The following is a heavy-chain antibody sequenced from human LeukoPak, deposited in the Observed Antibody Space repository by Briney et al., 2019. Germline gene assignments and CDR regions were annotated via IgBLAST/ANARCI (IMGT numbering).Heavy chain of an antibody. Sequence: PGGSLRLSCAASGFTFSSYSMNWLRQAPGKGLEWVSSISSSSSYIYYADSVKGRFTISRDNAKNSLYLQMNSLRAEDTAVYYCARVVKGYYGSGRGYYFDYWGQGTLVTVSS. J-gene: IGHJ4*02. V-gene: IGHV3-21*01. CDR3: ARVVKGYYGSGRGYYFDY. CDR1: GFTFSSYS. CDR2: ISSSSSYI. D-gene: IGHD3-10*01.